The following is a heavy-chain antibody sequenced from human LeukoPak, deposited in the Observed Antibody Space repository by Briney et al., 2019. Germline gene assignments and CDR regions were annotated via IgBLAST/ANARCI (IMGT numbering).Heavy chain of an antibody. CDR2: FDPEDGET. CDR1: GYTLTQLS. CDR3: ATNGKSFLEWLSQFYYYYLDV. V-gene: IGHV1-24*01. J-gene: IGHJ6*03. D-gene: IGHD3-3*01. Sequence: GASVKVSCKVSGYTLTQLSMHWVRQAPGKGLEWMGGFDPEDGETIYAQKFQGRVTMTEDTSTDTAYMELSSLRSEDTAVYYCATNGKSFLEWLSQFYYYYLDVWGKGTTVTVSS.